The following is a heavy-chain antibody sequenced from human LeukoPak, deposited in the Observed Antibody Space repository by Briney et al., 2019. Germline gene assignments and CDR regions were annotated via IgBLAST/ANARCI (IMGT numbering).Heavy chain of an antibody. CDR3: ARFDVAAAAGGLDP. CDR1: GGTFSSYA. J-gene: IGHJ5*02. Sequence: SVKVSCKASGGTFSSYAISWVRQAPGQGLEWMGGIIPIFGTANYAQKFQGRVTITADESTSTAYMELSSLRSEDTAVYYCARFDVAAAAGGLDPWGQGTLVTVSS. V-gene: IGHV1-69*13. D-gene: IGHD6-13*01. CDR2: IIPIFGTA.